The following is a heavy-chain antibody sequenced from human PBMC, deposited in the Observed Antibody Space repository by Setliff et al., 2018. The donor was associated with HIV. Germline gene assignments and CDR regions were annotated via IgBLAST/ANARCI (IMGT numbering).Heavy chain of an antibody. CDR2: IYSSGST. V-gene: IGHV4-4*07. J-gene: IGHJ5*02. CDR3: ARSLDYSGSGSYYVGWFDL. D-gene: IGHD3-10*01. Sequence: SETLSLTCTVSGGSISKYFWSWIRQSAEKGLEWIGRIYSSGSTNQNPSLKSRVSMSVDTSKSQFSLNLSSVTAADTAVYYCARSLDYSGSGSYYVGWFDLWGQGSPVTVSS. CDR1: GGSISKYF.